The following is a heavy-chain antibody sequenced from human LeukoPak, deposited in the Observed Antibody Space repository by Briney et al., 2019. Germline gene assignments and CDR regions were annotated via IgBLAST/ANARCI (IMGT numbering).Heavy chain of an antibody. Sequence: SETLSLTCTVSGGSISSYYWSWIRQPPGKGLEWIGYIYYSGSTNYNPSLKSRVTISVDTSKNQFSLKLSSVTAADTAVYYCARVVVAQNWFDPWGQGTLVTVSS. D-gene: IGHD2-15*01. J-gene: IGHJ5*02. CDR1: GGSISSYY. CDR2: IYYSGST. CDR3: ARVVVAQNWFDP. V-gene: IGHV4-59*01.